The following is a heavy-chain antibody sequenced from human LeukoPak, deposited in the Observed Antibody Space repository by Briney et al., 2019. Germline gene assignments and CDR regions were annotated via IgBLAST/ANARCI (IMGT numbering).Heavy chain of an antibody. CDR3: ARAPLRGYYYYYMDV. CDR2: ISAYNGNT. V-gene: IGHV1-18*01. J-gene: IGHJ6*03. Sequence: ASVKVSCKASGYTFTSYGISCVRQAPGQGLEWMGWISAYNGNTNYAQKLQGRVTMTTDTSTRTAYMELRSLRSDDTAVYYCARAPLRGYYYYYMDVWGKGTTVTISS. D-gene: IGHD3-10*01. CDR1: GYTFTSYG.